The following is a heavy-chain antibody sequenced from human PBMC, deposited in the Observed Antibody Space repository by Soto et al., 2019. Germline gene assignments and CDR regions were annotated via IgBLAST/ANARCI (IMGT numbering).Heavy chain of an antibody. D-gene: IGHD2-15*01. CDR3: ARARRQLLQLNWFDP. CDR1: GGSMSSYH. CDR2: IYYSGST. V-gene: IGHV4-59*01. Sequence: PSETLSLTCTVSGGSMSSYHWSWIRQPPGKGLEWIGYIYYSGSTNYNPSLKSRVTISVDTSKNQFSLKLSSVTAADTAVYYCARARRQLLQLNWFDPWGQVTLVTVSS. J-gene: IGHJ5*02.